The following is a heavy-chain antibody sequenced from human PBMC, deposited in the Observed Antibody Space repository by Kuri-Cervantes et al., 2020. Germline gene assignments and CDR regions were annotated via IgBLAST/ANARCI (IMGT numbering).Heavy chain of an antibody. D-gene: IGHD6-19*01. CDR3: ARGRSSAWFDPAPIDC. CDR1: GYSISSNY. V-gene: IGHV3-21*03. CDR2: ITGSTTYR. Sequence: GESLKISCAVSGYSISSNYYWGWVRQPPGKGLEWVSSITGSTTYRYYAGSVRGRFTISRDNADNSLYLQMNSLRAEDTGIYYCARGRSSAWFDPAPIDCWGQGTLVTVSS. J-gene: IGHJ4*02.